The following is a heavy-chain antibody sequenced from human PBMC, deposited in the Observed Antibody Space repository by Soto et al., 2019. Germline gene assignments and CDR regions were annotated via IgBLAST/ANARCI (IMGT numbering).Heavy chain of an antibody. CDR3: ARQFYGSGSRGAFDI. Sequence: PSETLSLTCTVSCGSIRSYYWSWIRQPPGKGLEWIGYIYYSGSTNYNPSLKSRVTISVDTSKNQFSLKLSSVTAADTAVYYCARQFYGSGSRGAFDIWGQGTMVTVSS. J-gene: IGHJ3*02. CDR2: IYYSGST. D-gene: IGHD3-10*01. V-gene: IGHV4-59*08. CDR1: CGSIRSYY.